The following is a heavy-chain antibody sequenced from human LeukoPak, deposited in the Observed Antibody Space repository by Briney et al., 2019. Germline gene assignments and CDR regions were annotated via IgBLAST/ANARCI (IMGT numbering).Heavy chain of an antibody. D-gene: IGHD6-19*01. J-gene: IGHJ3*02. CDR1: GGSISSYY. CDR3: ARKRPTVAGYYYAFDI. V-gene: IGHV4-4*07. CDR2: IYTSGST. Sequence: PSETLSLTCTVSGGSISSYYWSWIRQPAGKGLEWIGRIYTSGSTNYNPSLKSRVTMSVDTSKNQFSLKLSSVTAADTAVYYCARKRPTVAGYYYAFDIWGQGTMVTVSS.